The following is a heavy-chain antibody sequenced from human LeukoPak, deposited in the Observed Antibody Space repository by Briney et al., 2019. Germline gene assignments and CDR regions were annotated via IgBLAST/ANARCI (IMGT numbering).Heavy chain of an antibody. J-gene: IGHJ4*02. CDR3: AREIRDASGWYYFDY. Sequence: GASVKVSCKASGGTFSSYAISWVRQPPGQGLEWMGGIIPIFGTANYAQKFQGRVTITTDESTSTAWMDLSSLRSEDTAVYYCAREIRDASGWYYFDYWGQGTLVTVSS. CDR2: IIPIFGTA. CDR1: GGTFSSYA. D-gene: IGHD6-19*01. V-gene: IGHV1-69*05.